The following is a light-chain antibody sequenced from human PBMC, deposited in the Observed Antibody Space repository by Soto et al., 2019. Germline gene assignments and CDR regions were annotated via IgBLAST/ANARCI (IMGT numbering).Light chain of an antibody. V-gene: IGLV2-14*02. CDR1: SSDVGSYNL. CDR2: EVS. J-gene: IGLJ3*02. CDR3: CSYTTSSTGV. Sequence: QSALTQPASVSGSPGQSITISCTGTSSDVGSYNLVSWYQQHPGKAPKLMIYEVSKRPSGVSNRFSGSKSGNTASLTISGLQAEDEADYYCCSYTTSSTGVFGGGTKLTVL.